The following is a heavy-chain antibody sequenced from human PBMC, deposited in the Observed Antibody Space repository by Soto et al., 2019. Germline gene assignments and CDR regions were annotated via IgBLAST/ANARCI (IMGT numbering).Heavy chain of an antibody. J-gene: IGHJ6*02. D-gene: IGHD2-15*01. CDR3: ARDRGYDAHDYYYNAMDV. Sequence: GGSLRLSCVASGFTFRTHTMNWVRQAPGKGLEWVSGIRGFSPYTFYAESVRGRFTISRDNAKNSLYLQMNNLGVEDTAVYYCARDRGYDAHDYYYNAMDVWGQGTTVTVSS. CDR2: IRGFSPYT. CDR1: GFTFRTHT. V-gene: IGHV3-21*01.